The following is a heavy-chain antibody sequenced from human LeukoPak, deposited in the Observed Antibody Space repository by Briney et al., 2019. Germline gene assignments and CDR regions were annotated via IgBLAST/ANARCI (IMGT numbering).Heavy chain of an antibody. Sequence: SETLSLTCTVSGGSISSYYWSWIRQPPGKGLEWIGYIYYSGSTNYNPSLKSRVTISVDTSKNQFSLKLSSVTAADTAVYYCASAVAEGSDFDYWGQGTLVTVSS. CDR3: ASAVAEGSDFDY. J-gene: IGHJ4*02. V-gene: IGHV4-59*01. CDR2: IYYSGST. CDR1: GGSISSYY. D-gene: IGHD6-19*01.